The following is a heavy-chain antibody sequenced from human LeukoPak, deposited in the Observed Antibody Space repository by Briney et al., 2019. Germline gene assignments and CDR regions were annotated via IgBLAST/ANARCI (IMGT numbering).Heavy chain of an antibody. J-gene: IGHJ6*03. CDR3: ARVEETLTTAAIIRKYDYNYYYMDV. CDR2: ISSSGSTI. Sequence: GGSLRLSCAASGFTFSDYYMSWIRQAPGKGLEWVSYISSSGSTIYYADSVKGRFTISRDNAKNSLYLQMNSLRAEDTAVYYCARVEETLTTAAIIRKYDYNYYYMDVWGKGTTVTVSS. D-gene: IGHD4-11*01. V-gene: IGHV3-11*04. CDR1: GFTFSDYY.